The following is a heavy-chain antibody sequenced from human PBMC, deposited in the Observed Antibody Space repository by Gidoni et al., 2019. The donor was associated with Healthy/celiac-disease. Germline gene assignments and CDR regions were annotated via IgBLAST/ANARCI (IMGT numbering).Heavy chain of an antibody. D-gene: IGHD3-16*02. CDR2: INAGNGNT. J-gene: IGHJ3*02. V-gene: IGHV1-3*01. CDR3: ARGGVLRYYDYVWGSYRLVSDAFDI. CDR1: GYTFTSYA. Sequence: QVQLVQSGAEVKKPGASVKVSCKASGYTFTSYAMHWVRQAPGQRLEWMGWINAGNGNTKDSQKFQGRVTITRDTSASTAYMELSSLRSEDTAVYYCARGGVLRYYDYVWGSYRLVSDAFDIWGQGTMVIVSS.